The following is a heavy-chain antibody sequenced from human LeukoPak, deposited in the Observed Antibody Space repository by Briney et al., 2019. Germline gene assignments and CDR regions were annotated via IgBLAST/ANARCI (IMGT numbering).Heavy chain of an antibody. V-gene: IGHV3-7*01. CDR3: ARRVVGGTDYFDY. CDR2: IKIDGTEK. Sequence: GGSLRLSCAASGFAFGTYWMTWVRQAPGKGLEWVANIKIDGTEKRYADSVKGRFTISRDNAKNSLCLQMSSLRAEDTAVYYCARRVVGGTDYFDYWGQGTLVTVSS. D-gene: IGHD1-26*01. J-gene: IGHJ4*02. CDR1: GFAFGTYW.